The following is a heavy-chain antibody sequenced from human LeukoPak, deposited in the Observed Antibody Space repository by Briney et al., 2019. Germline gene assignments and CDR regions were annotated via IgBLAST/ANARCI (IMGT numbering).Heavy chain of an antibody. Sequence: ASVKVSCKASGGTFSSYAISWVRQAPGQGLEWMGGIIPIFGTANYAQKFQGRVTITADESTSTAYMELSSLRSEDAAVYYCARFSGYSTYGSFDYWGQGTLVTVSS. V-gene: IGHV1-69*13. CDR1: GGTFSSYA. CDR3: ARFSGYSTYGSFDY. D-gene: IGHD6-13*01. CDR2: IIPIFGTA. J-gene: IGHJ4*02.